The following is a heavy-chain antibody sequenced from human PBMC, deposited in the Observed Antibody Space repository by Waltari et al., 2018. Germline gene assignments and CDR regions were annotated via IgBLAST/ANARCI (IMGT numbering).Heavy chain of an antibody. Sequence: EVQLVESGGGLVKPGGSLRLSCAASGFTFSSYSMHWVRQAPGKGLEWVSSISSSSSYIYYADSVKGRFTISRDNAKNSLYLQMNSLRAEDTAVYYCARVWNYYGSGSYSDHWGQGTLVTVSS. CDR2: ISSSSSYI. CDR3: ARVWNYYGSGSYSDH. V-gene: IGHV3-21*01. D-gene: IGHD3-10*01. CDR1: GFTFSSYS. J-gene: IGHJ4*02.